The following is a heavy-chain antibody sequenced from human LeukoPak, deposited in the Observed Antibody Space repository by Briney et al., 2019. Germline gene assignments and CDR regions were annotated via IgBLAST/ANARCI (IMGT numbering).Heavy chain of an antibody. CDR2: IYYSGST. V-gene: IGHV4-39*07. Sequence: SETLSLTCTVSGGSISSGDYYWGWIRQPPGKGLEWIGSIYYSGSTYYNPSLKSRVTISVDTSKNQFSLKLSSVTAADTAVYYCARTRFYSGYDSGVYWGQGTLVTVSS. J-gene: IGHJ4*02. D-gene: IGHD5-12*01. CDR3: ARTRFYSGYDSGVY. CDR1: GGSISSGDYY.